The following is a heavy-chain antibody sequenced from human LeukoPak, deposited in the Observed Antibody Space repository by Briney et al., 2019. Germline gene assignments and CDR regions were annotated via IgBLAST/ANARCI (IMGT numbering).Heavy chain of an antibody. D-gene: IGHD3-16*01. Sequence: SETLSLTCTVSGGSISSYYWSWIRQPPGKGLEWIGYIYNSGSTKYNPSLKSRVSTSVDTSKNQFSLEVTSVTAADTAVYYCARLAGSRRYQYYYMDVWGKGTTVIISS. CDR3: ARLAGSRRYQYYYMDV. CDR2: IYNSGST. CDR1: GGSISSYY. V-gene: IGHV4-59*12. J-gene: IGHJ6*03.